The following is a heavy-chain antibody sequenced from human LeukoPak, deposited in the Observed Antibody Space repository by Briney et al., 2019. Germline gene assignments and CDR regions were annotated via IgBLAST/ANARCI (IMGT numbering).Heavy chain of an antibody. Sequence: PSETLSLTCTVSGVCISSYYWSWIRQPPGKGLEGIGYIYYSGSTNYNPSLKSRVTISVDTSKNQFSLKLSSVTAADTAVYYCARDSLISPRGYFDLWGRGTLVTVSS. D-gene: IGHD3-10*01. CDR2: IYYSGST. CDR1: GVCISSYY. CDR3: ARDSLISPRGYFDL. J-gene: IGHJ2*01. V-gene: IGHV4-59*01.